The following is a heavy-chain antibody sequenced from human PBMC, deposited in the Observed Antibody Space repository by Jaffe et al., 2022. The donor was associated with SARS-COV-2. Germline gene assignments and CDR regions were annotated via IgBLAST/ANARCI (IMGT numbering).Heavy chain of an antibody. CDR3: AKDQTVAGTPTGAFDI. J-gene: IGHJ3*02. V-gene: IGHV3-9*01. Sequence: EVQLVESGGGLVQPGRSLRLSCAASGFTFDDYAMHWVRQAPGKGLEWVSGISWNSGSIGYADSVKGRFTISRDNAKNSLYLQMNSLRAEDTALYYCAKDQTVAGTPTGAFDIWGQGTMVTVSS. CDR1: GFTFDDYA. D-gene: IGHD6-19*01. CDR2: ISWNSGSI.